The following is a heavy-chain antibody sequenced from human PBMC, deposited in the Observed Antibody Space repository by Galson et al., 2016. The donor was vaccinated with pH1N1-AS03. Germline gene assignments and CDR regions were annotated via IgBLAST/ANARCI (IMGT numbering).Heavy chain of an antibody. Sequence: SLRLSCATSGFTFSTYWMDWVRQAPGKGLEWVANIREDGSEKYYVDSVKGRFTISRDNAKNSLYLQMNSLRAEDTAVYYCASSKLDSSGYYYLDHWGQGTLITVSS. V-gene: IGHV3-7*03. J-gene: IGHJ4*02. CDR1: GFTFSTYW. D-gene: IGHD3-22*01. CDR3: ASSKLDSSGYYYLDH. CDR2: IREDGSEK.